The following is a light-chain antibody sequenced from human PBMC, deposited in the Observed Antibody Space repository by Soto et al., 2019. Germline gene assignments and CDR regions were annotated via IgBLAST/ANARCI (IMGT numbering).Light chain of an antibody. CDR2: GAS. V-gene: IGKV3-15*01. Sequence: EVVMTQSPAILSVSPGERATLSCRASQSVGINVAWYQQKPGQAPRLLIYGASTRATGSPDWFSASGSATEFTLTISSLLSEDFAVYYCQQYNDWPRTFGQGTKVDIK. CDR3: QQYNDWPRT. J-gene: IGKJ1*01. CDR1: QSVGIN.